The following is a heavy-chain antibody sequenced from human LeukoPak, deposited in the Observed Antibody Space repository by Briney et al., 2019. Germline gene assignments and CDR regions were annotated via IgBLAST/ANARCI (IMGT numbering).Heavy chain of an antibody. CDR2: INHSGST. Sequence: SETPSLTCAVYGGSFSGYYWSWIRQLPGKGLEWIGEINHSGSTNYNPSLKSRVTIPVDTSKNQFSLKLSSVTAADTAVYYCARGACSSTSCSYYFDYWGQGTLVTVSS. J-gene: IGHJ4*02. CDR3: ARGACSSTSCSYYFDY. V-gene: IGHV4-34*01. D-gene: IGHD2-2*01. CDR1: GGSFSGYY.